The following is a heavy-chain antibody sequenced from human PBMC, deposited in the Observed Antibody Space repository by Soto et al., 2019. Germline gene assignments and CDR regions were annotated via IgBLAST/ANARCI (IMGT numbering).Heavy chain of an antibody. Sequence: EVQLLESGGGLVQPGGSLRLSCTASKFTMTTSAMSWVRQIPGRGLEWVSAIGGSGGSTYYAESVKGRFTISRDKSKNTLDLEMNSLRDDDSAIYYCVKFRPAQTVFGYGAFDIWGQGTVVTVSS. CDR1: KFTMTTSA. CDR3: VKFRPAQTVFGYGAFDI. CDR2: IGGSGGST. J-gene: IGHJ3*02. V-gene: IGHV3-23*01. D-gene: IGHD3-3*01.